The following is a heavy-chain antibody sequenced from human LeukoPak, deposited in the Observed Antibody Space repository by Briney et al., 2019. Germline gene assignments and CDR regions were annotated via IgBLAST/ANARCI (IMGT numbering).Heavy chain of an antibody. Sequence: SETLSLTCTVSGVSISSSSYYWGWIRQPPGKGLEWIGSIYYSGSTYYNPSLKSRVTISVDTSKNQFSLELSSVTAADTAVYYCARHVEMATITTEFDYWGQGTLVTVSS. CDR1: GVSISSSSYY. J-gene: IGHJ4*02. CDR3: ARHVEMATITTEFDY. CDR2: IYYSGST. D-gene: IGHD5-24*01. V-gene: IGHV4-39*01.